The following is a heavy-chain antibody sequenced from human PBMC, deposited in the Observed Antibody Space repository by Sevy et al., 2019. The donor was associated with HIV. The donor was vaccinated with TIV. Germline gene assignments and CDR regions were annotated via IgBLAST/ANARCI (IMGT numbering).Heavy chain of an antibody. CDR1: GFTFRSFS. CDR3: ARDAARVIVPTAGFDS. J-gene: IGHJ5*01. D-gene: IGHD1-1*01. V-gene: IGHV3-33*01. CDR2: IWYDGRTE. Sequence: GGSLRLSCVASGFTFRSFSMHWVRQAPGKGLEWVAAIWYDGRTERYADSVQGRFTFSGDNSKKRLYLQMSSLRDEDTAIYYCARDAARVIVPTAGFDSWGQGTLVTVSS.